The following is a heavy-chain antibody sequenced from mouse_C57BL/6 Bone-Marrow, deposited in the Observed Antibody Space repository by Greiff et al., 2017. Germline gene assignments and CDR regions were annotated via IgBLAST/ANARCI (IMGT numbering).Heavy chain of an antibody. Sequence: VQLQQSGAELVKPGASVKISCKASGYAFSSYWMNWVKQRPGKGLEWIGQIYPGDGDTNYNGKFKGKATLTADKSSSTAYMQLSSLTSEDSAVYFCAREGTRYGNGAMDYWGQGTSVTVAS. J-gene: IGHJ4*01. CDR2: IYPGDGDT. V-gene: IGHV1-80*01. CDR1: GYAFSSYW. CDR3: AREGTRYGNGAMDY. D-gene: IGHD2-10*02.